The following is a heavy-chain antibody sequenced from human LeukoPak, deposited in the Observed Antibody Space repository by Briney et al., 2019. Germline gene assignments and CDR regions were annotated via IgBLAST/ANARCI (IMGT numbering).Heavy chain of an antibody. D-gene: IGHD2-2*01. CDR3: ARDCSSTSCHDAFDI. Sequence: PSETLSLTCTVSGGSISSYYWSWIRQPAGKGLEWIGRIYTSGSTNYNPSLKSRVTMSVDTSENQFSLKLSSVTAADTAVYYCARDCSSTSCHDAFDIWGQGTMVTVSS. J-gene: IGHJ3*02. CDR2: IYTSGST. V-gene: IGHV4-4*07. CDR1: GGSISSYY.